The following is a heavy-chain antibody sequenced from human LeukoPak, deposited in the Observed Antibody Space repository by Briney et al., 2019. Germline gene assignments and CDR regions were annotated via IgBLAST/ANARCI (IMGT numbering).Heavy chain of an antibody. D-gene: IGHD3-16*01. CDR1: GYTFTSYG. Sequence: GASVKVSCKASGYTFTSYGISWVRQARGQGLEGMGWISAYNGNTNYAQKLQGRVTMTTDTSKSTAYMEVRRLRSDDTAVYYCARVSGEGGYVDYWGQGTLVTVSS. V-gene: IGHV1-18*01. J-gene: IGHJ4*02. CDR3: ARVSGEGGYVDY. CDR2: ISAYNGNT.